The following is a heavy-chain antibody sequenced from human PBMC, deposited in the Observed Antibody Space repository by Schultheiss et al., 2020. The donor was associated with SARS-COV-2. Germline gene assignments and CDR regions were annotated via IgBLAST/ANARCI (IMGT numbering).Heavy chain of an antibody. CDR1: GGSFSGYY. D-gene: IGHD6-19*01. Sequence: SETLSLTCAVYGGSFSGYYWSWIRQPPGKGLEWIGEINHSGSTNYNPSLKSRVNISVDRSKNQFSLKLSSVTAADTAVYYCARVSSSSGWYGVFDYWGQGTLVTVSS. CDR3: ARVSSSSGWYGVFDY. J-gene: IGHJ4*02. CDR2: INHSGST. V-gene: IGHV4-34*01.